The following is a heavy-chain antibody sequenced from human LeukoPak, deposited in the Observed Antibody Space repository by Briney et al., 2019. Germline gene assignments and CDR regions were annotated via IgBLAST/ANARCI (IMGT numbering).Heavy chain of an antibody. J-gene: IGHJ4*02. D-gene: IGHD2-2*01. CDR1: GFTFNSHS. CDR3: ARDLSSSTSCYSY. V-gene: IGHV3-21*01. Sequence: PGGSLRLSCAASGFTFNSHSMNWVRQAPGKGLEWVSSISPSGNYIYYADSVEGRFTISRDNAKNSLYLQMNSLIAEDTAVYYCARDLSSSTSCYSYWGQGTLVTVSS. CDR2: ISPSGNYI.